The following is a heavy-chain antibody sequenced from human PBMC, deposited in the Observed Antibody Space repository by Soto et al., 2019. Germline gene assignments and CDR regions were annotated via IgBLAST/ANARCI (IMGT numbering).Heavy chain of an antibody. CDR2: ISGSGGST. Sequence: XGSLRLSFAASGFTFVSYAMSWVRQAPGKGLEWVSAISGSGGSTYYADSVKGRFTISRDNSKNTLYLQMNSLRAEDTAVYYCAKALPDSGYFDYWGQGTRVTVSS. J-gene: IGHJ4*02. D-gene: IGHD1-26*01. CDR3: AKALPDSGYFDY. V-gene: IGHV3-23*01. CDR1: GFTFVSYA.